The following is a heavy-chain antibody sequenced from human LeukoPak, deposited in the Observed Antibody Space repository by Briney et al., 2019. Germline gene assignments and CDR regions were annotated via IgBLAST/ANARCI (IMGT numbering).Heavy chain of an antibody. J-gene: IGHJ6*02. V-gene: IGHV3-9*01. CDR2: ISWNSGSI. CDR3: ARSGIAARLLNAHYYGMDV. Sequence: GGSLRLSCTASGFSFSGHWMHWVRQAPGKGLEWVSGISWNSGSIGYADSVKGRFTISRDNAKNSLYLQMNSLRAEDTALYYCARSGIAARLLNAHYYGMDVWGQGTTVTVSS. CDR1: GFSFSGHW. D-gene: IGHD6-6*01.